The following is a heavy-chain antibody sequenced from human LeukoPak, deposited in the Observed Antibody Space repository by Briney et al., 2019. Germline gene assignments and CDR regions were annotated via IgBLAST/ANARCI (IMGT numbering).Heavy chain of an antibody. CDR2: IYYSGST. V-gene: IGHV4-39*01. J-gene: IGHJ4*02. CDR1: GGSISSSSYY. D-gene: IGHD3-22*01. Sequence: PSETLSLTCTVSGGSISSSSYYWGWIRQPPGKGLEWIGSIYYSGSTYYNPSLKSRVTIFVDTSKKQFSLKLSSVTAAGTAVYYCARLRPYDSSGYYYDYFDYWGQGTLVTVSS. CDR3: ARLRPYDSSGYYYDYFDY.